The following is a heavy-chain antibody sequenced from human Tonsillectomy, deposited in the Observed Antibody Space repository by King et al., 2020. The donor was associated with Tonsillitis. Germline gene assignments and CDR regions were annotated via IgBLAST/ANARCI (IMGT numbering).Heavy chain of an antibody. CDR2: ISGSGGST. Sequence: VQLVESGGDLVQPGGSLRLSCAAYGFIISGYAMSWVRQAPGKGLEWVSAISGSGGSTYYADSVKGRFTISRDNSKNTLYLQMNSLRAEDTAVYYCAKDSVLRYFDWLHFDAFDIWGQGTMVTVSS. V-gene: IGHV3-23*04. J-gene: IGHJ3*02. CDR1: GFIISGYA. D-gene: IGHD3-9*01. CDR3: AKDSVLRYFDWLHFDAFDI.